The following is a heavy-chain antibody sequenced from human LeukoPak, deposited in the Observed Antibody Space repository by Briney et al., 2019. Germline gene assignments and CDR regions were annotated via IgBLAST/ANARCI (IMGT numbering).Heavy chain of an antibody. V-gene: IGHV4-38-2*01. J-gene: IGHJ3*02. CDR2: IYHSGST. CDR1: GYSISSGYY. Sequence: SETLSLTCAVSGYSISSGYYWGWIRQPPEKGLEWIGSIYHSGSTYYNPSLKSRVTISVDTSKNQFSLKLSSVTAADTAVYYCARPTYSGSYSGAFDIWGQGTMVTVSS. CDR3: ARPTYSGSYSGAFDI. D-gene: IGHD1-26*01.